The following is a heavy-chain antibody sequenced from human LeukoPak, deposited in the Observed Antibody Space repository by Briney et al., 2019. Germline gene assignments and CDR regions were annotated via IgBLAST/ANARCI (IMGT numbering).Heavy chain of an antibody. CDR1: GGSISSYY. D-gene: IGHD5-18*01. V-gene: IGHV4-4*07. CDR3: ARWIQLWLRGDYFDY. CDR2: IYTSGNT. J-gene: IGHJ4*02. Sequence: ASETLSLTCTVSGGSISSYYWSWIRQPAGKGLEWIGRIYTSGNTNYNPSLKSRVTMSVDTSKNQFSLKLSSMTAADTAVYYCARWIQLWLRGDYFDYWGQGTLVTVSS.